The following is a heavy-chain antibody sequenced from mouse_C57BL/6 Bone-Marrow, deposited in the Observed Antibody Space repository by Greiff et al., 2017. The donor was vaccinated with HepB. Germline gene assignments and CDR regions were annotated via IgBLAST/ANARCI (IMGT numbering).Heavy chain of an antibody. V-gene: IGHV5-6*01. CDR3: ARDMMVKDY. Sequence: EVQVVESGGDLVKPGGSLKLSCAASGFTFSSYGMSWVRQTPDKRLEWVATISSGGSYTYYPDSVKGRFTISRDNAKNTLYLQMSSLKSEDTAMYYCARDMMVKDYWGQGATLTVSS. J-gene: IGHJ2*01. D-gene: IGHD2-3*01. CDR1: GFTFSSYG. CDR2: ISSGGSYT.